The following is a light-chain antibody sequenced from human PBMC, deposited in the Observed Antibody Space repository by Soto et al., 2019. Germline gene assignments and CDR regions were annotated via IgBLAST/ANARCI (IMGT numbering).Light chain of an antibody. V-gene: IGKV3-20*01. Sequence: EILLTQSPGTLSLSPGERATLSCRASQSVSSSYLAWYQQKPGQAPRLLIYGASTRATGIPDRFSASGSGTEFTLTISRLEPEGFAVYYCHQYGSSPRTFGLGTMVEIK. CDR1: QSVSSSY. CDR3: HQYGSSPRT. CDR2: GAS. J-gene: IGKJ1*01.